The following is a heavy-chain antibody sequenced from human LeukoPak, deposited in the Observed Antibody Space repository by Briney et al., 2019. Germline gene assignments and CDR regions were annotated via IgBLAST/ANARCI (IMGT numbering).Heavy chain of an antibody. CDR2: IHTSGST. CDR3: ARAPEFSSGWLLDY. Sequence: KPSETLSLTCTVSGDSISSFYWTWIRQSAGKGLEWIGRIHTSGSTNCSPSLKSRVTMSIDTSKTQFSLKVNSVTAADTGVYYCARAPEFSSGWLLDYWGQGSLVTVSS. J-gene: IGHJ4*02. D-gene: IGHD6-19*01. CDR1: GDSISSFY. V-gene: IGHV4-4*07.